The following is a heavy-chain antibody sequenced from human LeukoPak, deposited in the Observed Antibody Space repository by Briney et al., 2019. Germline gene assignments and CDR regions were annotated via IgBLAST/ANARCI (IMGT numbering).Heavy chain of an antibody. CDR3: AKMNARYCSGGSCYFSYFDY. CDR1: GFTFSSYA. J-gene: IGHJ4*02. V-gene: IGHV3-23*01. CDR2: ISGSGGST. D-gene: IGHD2-15*01. Sequence: GGSLRLSCAASGFTFSSYAMSWVRQAPGKGLEWVSAISGSGGSTYYADSVKGRFTISRDNSKNTLYLQMNSLRAEDTAVYYCAKMNARYCSGGSCYFSYFDYWGQGTLVTVSS.